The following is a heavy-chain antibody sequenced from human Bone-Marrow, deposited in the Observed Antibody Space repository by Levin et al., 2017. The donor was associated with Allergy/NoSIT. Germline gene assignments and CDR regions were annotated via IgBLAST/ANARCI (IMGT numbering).Heavy chain of an antibody. CDR2: ISYDGSNK. CDR3: ARDTMNYYDSSGQNDY. V-gene: IGHV3-30*04. CDR1: GFTFSSYA. D-gene: IGHD3-22*01. Sequence: LSLTCAASGFTFSSYAMHWVRQAPGKGLEWVAVISYDGSNKYYADSVKGRFTISRDNSKNTLYLQMNSLRAEDTAVYYCARDTMNYYDSSGQNDYWGQGTLVTVSS. J-gene: IGHJ4*02.